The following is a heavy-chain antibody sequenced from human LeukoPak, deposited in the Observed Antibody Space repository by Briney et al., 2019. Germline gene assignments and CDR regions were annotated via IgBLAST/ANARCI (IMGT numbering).Heavy chain of an antibody. D-gene: IGHD6-13*01. V-gene: IGHV4-59*01. CDR2: IYYSGST. CDR1: GGSISSYY. Sequence: PSETLSLTCTVSGGSISSYYWSWIRQPPGKGLEWIGYIYYSGSTNYNPSLKSRVTISVDTSKNQFSLKLSSVTAADTAVYYCAREGSSWYLAPRNRAFDIWGQGTMVTVSS. CDR3: AREGSSWYLAPRNRAFDI. J-gene: IGHJ3*02.